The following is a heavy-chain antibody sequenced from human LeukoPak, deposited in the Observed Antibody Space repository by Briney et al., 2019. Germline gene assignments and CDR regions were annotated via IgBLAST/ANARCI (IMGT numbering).Heavy chain of an antibody. CDR3: ARLAPAGYSYGSFDY. V-gene: IGHV5-51*01. CDR1: GYSFTNYW. Sequence: GESLKISCKGSGYSFTNYWIGWVRQMPGKGLEWMGIIYPGDSDTKYSPSFQGQVTISADKSISTAYLQWSSLKASDTAMYYCARLAPAGYSYGSFDYWGQGTLVTVSS. CDR2: IYPGDSDT. J-gene: IGHJ4*02. D-gene: IGHD5-12*01.